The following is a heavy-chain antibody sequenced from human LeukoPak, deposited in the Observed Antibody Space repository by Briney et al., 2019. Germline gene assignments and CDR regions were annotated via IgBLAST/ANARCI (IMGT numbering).Heavy chain of an antibody. CDR2: ISSSSSTI. J-gene: IGHJ3*02. CDR1: GFTFSSYS. Sequence: GGSLRLSCAASGFTFSSYSMNWVRQAPGKGLEWVSFISSSSSTIYYADSVKGRFTISRDNAKNSLYLQMNSLRAEDTAVYYCARPLLRNDDAFDIRGQGTMVTVSS. D-gene: IGHD1-1*01. CDR3: ARPLLRNDDAFDI. V-gene: IGHV3-48*01.